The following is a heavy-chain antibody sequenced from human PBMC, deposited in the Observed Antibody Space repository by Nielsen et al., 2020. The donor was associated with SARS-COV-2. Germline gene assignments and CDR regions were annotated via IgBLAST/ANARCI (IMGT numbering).Heavy chain of an antibody. CDR2: ISGSGGST. CDR3: ANYIVATMVDY. V-gene: IGHV3-23*01. J-gene: IGHJ4*02. D-gene: IGHD5-12*01. Sequence: GGSLRLSCAASGFTFSSYAMSWVRQAPGKGLVWVSAISGSGGSTYYADSVKGRFTISRDNSKNTLYLQMNSLRAEDTAVYYCANYIVATMVDYWGQGTLVTVSS. CDR1: GFTFSSYA.